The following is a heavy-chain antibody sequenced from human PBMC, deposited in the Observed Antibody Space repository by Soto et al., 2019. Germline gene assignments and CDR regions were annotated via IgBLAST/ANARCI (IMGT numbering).Heavy chain of an antibody. CDR3: TKSSGGSSSVGMDY. Sequence: GGSLRLSCAVSGFIFKNYALNWVRQAPGKGLEWVASITRDGYNKYYADSVKGRFTISRDNSKNTLSLQMTALRVEDSSVYYCTKSSGGSSSVGMDYWGQGTLVTVSS. D-gene: IGHD6-6*01. J-gene: IGHJ4*02. V-gene: IGHV3-30*04. CDR1: GFIFKNYA. CDR2: ITRDGYNK.